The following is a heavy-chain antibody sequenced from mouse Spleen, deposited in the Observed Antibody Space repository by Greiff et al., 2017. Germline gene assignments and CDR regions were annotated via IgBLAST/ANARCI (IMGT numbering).Heavy chain of an antibody. V-gene: IGHV1-7*01. D-gene: IGHD1-1*01. J-gene: IGHJ4*01. CDR1: GYTFTSYW. CDR2: INPSSGYT. Sequence: VQLVESGAELAKPGASVKLSCKASGYTFTSYWMHWVKQRPGKGLEWIGYINPSSGYTKYNQKFKDKATLTADKSSSTAYMQLSSLTYVDSAVYYCARSSSRAMDYWGQGTSVTVSS. CDR3: ARSSSRAMDY.